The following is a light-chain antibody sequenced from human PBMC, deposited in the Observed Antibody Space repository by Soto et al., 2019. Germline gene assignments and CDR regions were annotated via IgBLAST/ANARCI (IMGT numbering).Light chain of an antibody. Sequence: EIVLTQSPGTLSLSPGERVTLSCRASQIVTFPVLAWYQQKHGRAPRLLIYGVSRRATGIPDRFSGGGSGTDFTLTISRLEPEDFAVYFCQHYGQLPLTFGGGTKVEI. V-gene: IGKV3-20*01. J-gene: IGKJ4*01. CDR1: QIVTFPV. CDR3: QHYGQLPLT. CDR2: GVS.